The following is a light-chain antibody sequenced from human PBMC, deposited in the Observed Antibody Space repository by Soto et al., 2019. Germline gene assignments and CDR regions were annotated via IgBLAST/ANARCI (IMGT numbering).Light chain of an antibody. J-gene: IGKJ1*01. CDR1: QSLLHSNGYNY. CDR2: LGS. V-gene: IGKV2-28*01. CDR3: MQGTHRPYTWT. Sequence: DIVMTQSPLSLPVTPGEPASISCTSSQSLLHSNGYNYLDWYLQKPGQSPQLLIYLGSDRASGVPDRFSGSGSGTIFTLKISRVEAEDVGVYYCMQGTHRPYTWTFGQGTKVEIK.